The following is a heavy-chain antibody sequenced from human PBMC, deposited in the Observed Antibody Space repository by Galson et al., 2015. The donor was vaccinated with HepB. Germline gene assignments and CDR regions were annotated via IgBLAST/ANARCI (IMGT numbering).Heavy chain of an antibody. Sequence: SVKVSCKASGYTFTGYYMHWVRQAPGQGLEWMGWINPNSGGTNYAQKFQGWVTMTRDTSISTAYMELSRLRSDDTAVYYCARGGIVVVPAAMWGLYYYYGMDVWGQGTTVTVSS. CDR2: INPNSGGT. V-gene: IGHV1-2*04. CDR3: ARGGIVVVPAAMWGLYYYYGMDV. CDR1: GYTFTGYY. J-gene: IGHJ6*02. D-gene: IGHD2-2*01.